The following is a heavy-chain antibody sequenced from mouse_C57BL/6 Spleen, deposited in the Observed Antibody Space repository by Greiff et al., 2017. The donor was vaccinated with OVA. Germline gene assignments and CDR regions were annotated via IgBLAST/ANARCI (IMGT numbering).Heavy chain of an antibody. CDR3: AKHRDSYYSGSSYWCAY. Sequence: DVKLVESGGGLVQPGGSLKLSCAASGFTFSDYYMYWVRQTPEKRLEWVAYISNGGGRTYYPDTVKGRFNIYRDNAKNTLYLQMSSLKSEDTAMYYCAKHRDSYYSGSSYWCAYWGQGTLVTVSA. J-gene: IGHJ3*01. CDR1: GFTFSDYY. V-gene: IGHV5-12*01. CDR2: ISNGGGRT. D-gene: IGHD1-1*01.